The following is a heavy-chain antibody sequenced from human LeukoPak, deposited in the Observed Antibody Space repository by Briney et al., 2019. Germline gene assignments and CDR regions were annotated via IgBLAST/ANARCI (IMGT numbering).Heavy chain of an antibody. Sequence: GGSLRLSCAASGFIFSSYSMNWVRQAPGKGLQWVSVIYVDGSTYYADSVRGRITISRDNSRNTLYLQMNSLRAEDTAVYYCARDLATRQRTGLYDSWGQGALVTVSS. CDR1: GFIFSSYS. CDR2: IYVDGST. D-gene: IGHD3-16*02. CDR3: ARDLATRQRTGLYDS. J-gene: IGHJ4*02. V-gene: IGHV3-66*01.